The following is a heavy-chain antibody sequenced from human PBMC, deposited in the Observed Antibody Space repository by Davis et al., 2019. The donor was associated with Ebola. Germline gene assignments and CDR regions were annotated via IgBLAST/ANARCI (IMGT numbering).Heavy chain of an antibody. D-gene: IGHD5-24*01. V-gene: IGHV1-8*02. CDR1: GYTFTSYG. Sequence: ASVKVSCKASGYTFTSYGISWVRQATGRGLEWMGRINPNGANTDYAQNFQGRVTMTRDTSINTAYMELRSLRTEDTAVYYCARGRDGYLDALDIWGQGTKVTVSS. CDR3: ARGRDGYLDALDI. J-gene: IGHJ3*02. CDR2: INPNGANT.